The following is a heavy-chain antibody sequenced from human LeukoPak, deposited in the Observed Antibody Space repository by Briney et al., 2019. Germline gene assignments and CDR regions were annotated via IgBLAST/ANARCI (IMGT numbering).Heavy chain of an antibody. CDR3: ARDRYYYDRSGLDAFDI. Sequence: KSSETLSFTCTVSGDSISTYYWSWIRQPPGKGLVWIGYIYYSGSTYYKPSLKSRAIISVDTSSNAYSLQLSSVASADTAVYYCARDRYYYDRSGLDAFDIWGQGRMDTVSS. J-gene: IGHJ3*02. CDR1: GDSISTYY. D-gene: IGHD3-22*01. V-gene: IGHV4-59*01. CDR2: IYYSGST.